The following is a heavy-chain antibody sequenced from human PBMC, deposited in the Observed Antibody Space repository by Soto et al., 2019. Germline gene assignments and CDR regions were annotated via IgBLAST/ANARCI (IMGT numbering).Heavy chain of an antibody. CDR3: AKATSGQGDYYGMDV. D-gene: IGHD3-10*01. V-gene: IGHV3-30*18. J-gene: IGHJ6*02. CDR1: GFTFSSYG. CDR2: ISYDGNNK. Sequence: GGSLRLSCAASGFTFSSYGMHWVRQAPGKGLEWVTVISYDGNNKYYADSVKGRFTVSRDNSKNTLYLQMNSLRAEDTAVYYCAKATSGQGDYYGMDVWGQGTTVTVSS.